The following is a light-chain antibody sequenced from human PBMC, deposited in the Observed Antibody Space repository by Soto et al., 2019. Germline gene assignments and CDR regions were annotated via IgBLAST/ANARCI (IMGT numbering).Light chain of an antibody. CDR2: EVT. CDR1: TSDFGFYNY. V-gene: IGLV2-14*01. Sequence: QSVLTQPASVSGSPGQSITISCTGTTSDFGFYNYVSWYQHHPGKAPKLLIYEVTNRHSGVSNRFSGSKSGSTASLTISGLQAEDEADYYCSSYTSSTDYVFGTGTKVTVL. CDR3: SSYTSSTDYV. J-gene: IGLJ1*01.